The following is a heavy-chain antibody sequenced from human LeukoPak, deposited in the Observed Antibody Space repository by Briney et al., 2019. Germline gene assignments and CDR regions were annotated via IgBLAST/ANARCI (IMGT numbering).Heavy chain of an antibody. CDR1: GGSFSSSSYY. Sequence: SETLSLTCTVSGGSFSSSSYYWGWIRQPPKKGLEWLGSIYYSGSTYYNPSLKSRVTISVDTSKNQFSLKLSSVTAADTAVYYCARDGVYSGSYHLKYNWFDPWGQGTLVTVSS. V-gene: IGHV4-39*07. D-gene: IGHD1-26*01. CDR3: ARDGVYSGSYHLKYNWFDP. CDR2: IYYSGST. J-gene: IGHJ5*02.